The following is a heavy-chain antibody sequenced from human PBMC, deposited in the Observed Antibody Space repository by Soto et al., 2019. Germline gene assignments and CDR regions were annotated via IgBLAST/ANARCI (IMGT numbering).Heavy chain of an antibody. J-gene: IGHJ4*02. CDR3: GRVIAHCCSDSSGWYFDS. CDR2: IYTSGGT. CDR1: GGSVSSYY. Sequence: SETLSLTCTVSGGSVSSYYWSWVRQPAGKGLEWIGRIYTSGGTTYNPSLKSRVTTSPNSSKNQFPLKLNAVTAADTAAYYCGRVIAHCCSDSSGWYFDSWGQGALVTVSS. D-gene: IGHD3-22*01. V-gene: IGHV4-4*07.